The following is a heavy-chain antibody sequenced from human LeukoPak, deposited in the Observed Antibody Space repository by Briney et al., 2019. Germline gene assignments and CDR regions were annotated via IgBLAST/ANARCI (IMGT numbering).Heavy chain of an antibody. Sequence: SVKVSCKVSGYTLTELSMHWVRQAPGKGLEWMGGFDPEDGETIYAQKFQGRVTMTEDTSTDTAYMELSSLRSEDTAVYYCAACIAAAGTCYYYYGMDVWGQGTTVTVSS. CDR3: AACIAAAGTCYYYYGMDV. J-gene: IGHJ6*02. D-gene: IGHD6-13*01. V-gene: IGHV1-24*01. CDR1: GYTLTELS. CDR2: FDPEDGET.